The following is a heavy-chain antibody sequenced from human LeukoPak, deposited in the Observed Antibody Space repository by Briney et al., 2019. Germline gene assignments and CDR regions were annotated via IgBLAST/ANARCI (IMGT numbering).Heavy chain of an antibody. D-gene: IGHD3-10*01. CDR1: GGSISSGGYY. Sequence: SETLSLTCTVSGGSISSGGYYWSWIRQPPGKGLEWIGYIYHSGSTYYNPSLKSRVTISVDTSKNQFSLKLSSVTAADTAVYYCAREGITMVRQRAFDIWGQGTMVTVSS. J-gene: IGHJ3*02. CDR2: IYHSGST. CDR3: AREGITMVRQRAFDI. V-gene: IGHV4-30-2*01.